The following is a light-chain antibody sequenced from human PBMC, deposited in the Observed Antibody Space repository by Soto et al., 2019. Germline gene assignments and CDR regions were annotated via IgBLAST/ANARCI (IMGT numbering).Light chain of an antibody. CDR2: TAS. J-gene: IGKJ1*01. V-gene: IGKV1-39*01. CDR3: QQTYTFPWT. CDR1: QGISDY. Sequence: DILMTQSPSSLPASVGDTFTITCRASQGISDYLSWFQHKPGEAPKLLIYTASSLQGGVPLRFSGAGSRTDFSLTISGLQPEDSATYYCQQTYTFPWTFGQGTKVDIK.